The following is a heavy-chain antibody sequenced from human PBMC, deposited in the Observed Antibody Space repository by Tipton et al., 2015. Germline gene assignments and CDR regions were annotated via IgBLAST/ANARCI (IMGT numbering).Heavy chain of an antibody. CDR1: GGSISSYY. CDR2: IYYSGST. Sequence: LRLSCTVSGGSISSYYWSWIRQPPGKGLEWIGYIYYSGSTNYNPSLKSRVTISVDTSKNHFSLQLNSVTPEDTAVYYCARGSYGSFDYWGQGTLVTVSS. J-gene: IGHJ4*02. V-gene: IGHV4-59*12. D-gene: IGHD5-18*01. CDR3: ARGSYGSFDY.